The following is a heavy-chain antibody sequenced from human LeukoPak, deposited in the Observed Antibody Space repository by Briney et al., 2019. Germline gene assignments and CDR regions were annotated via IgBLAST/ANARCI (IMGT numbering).Heavy chain of an antibody. CDR1: GFTFDDYA. CDR2: ISWDGGST. Sequence: PGGSLRLSCAASGFTFDDYAMHWVRQAPGKGLEWVSLISWDGGSTYYADSVKGRFTISRDNSKNSLYLQMNSLRAEDTALYYCAKDMARYRSSLYMDVWGKGTTVTVSS. J-gene: IGHJ6*04. D-gene: IGHD6-13*01. V-gene: IGHV3-43D*04. CDR3: AKDMARYRSSLYMDV.